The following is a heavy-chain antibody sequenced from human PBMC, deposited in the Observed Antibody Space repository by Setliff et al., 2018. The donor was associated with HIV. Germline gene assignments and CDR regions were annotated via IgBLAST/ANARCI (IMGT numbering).Heavy chain of an antibody. J-gene: IGHJ4*02. V-gene: IGHV4-30-4*08. Sequence: SETLSLTCTVSGGSISSDDYYWNWIRQPPGKGLEWIGYITYSGSAYYNPSLKSRVTISIDTSKNQFSLKLSSVTAADTAVYYCARDRLTYYFDYWGQGILVTVSS. CDR1: GGSISSDDYY. D-gene: IGHD3-22*01. CDR2: ITYSGSA. CDR3: ARDRLTYYFDY.